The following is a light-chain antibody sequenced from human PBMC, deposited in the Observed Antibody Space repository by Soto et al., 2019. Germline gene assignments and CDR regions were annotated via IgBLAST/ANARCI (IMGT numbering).Light chain of an antibody. CDR1: QSVRSER. CDR3: QQYSSSPRT. V-gene: IGKV3-20*01. J-gene: IGKJ5*01. Sequence: EIVLTQSPDTLSLSPGERATLSCRASQSVRSERLAWYQHKRGQAPRLVIFDASSRATGIPERFSGSGSGTDFSLTISRLEPEDFAVYHCQQYSSSPRTFGQGTRLEIK. CDR2: DAS.